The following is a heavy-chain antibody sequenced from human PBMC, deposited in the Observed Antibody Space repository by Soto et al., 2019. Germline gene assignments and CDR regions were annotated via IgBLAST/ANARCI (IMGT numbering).Heavy chain of an antibody. V-gene: IGHV1-18*01. CDR3: ARPLQQLAPNVDY. CDR1: GYTLTSYG. J-gene: IGHJ4*02. D-gene: IGHD6-13*01. CDR2: ISANNGNT. Sequence: VASVKVSCKASGYTLTSYGISWVRQAPGQGLEWMGWISANNGNTNYAQKLQGRVTMTTDTSTNTAYMELRSLRSDDTAVYYCARPLQQLAPNVDYWGQGTLVTVSS.